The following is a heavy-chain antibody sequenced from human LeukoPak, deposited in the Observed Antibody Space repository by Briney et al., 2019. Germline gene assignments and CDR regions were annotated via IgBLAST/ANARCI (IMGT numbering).Heavy chain of an antibody. CDR3: AYWGLSRDGNDVPGPQIDY. Sequence: GGSLRLSCTGSAFTFSNYAMNWVRQAPGKGLEWVSTISSSGGITYYADSVKGRFTISRDDSKNTVYLQMNSLRAEDTALYYCAYWGLSRDGNDVPGPQIDYWGQGTLVTVSS. CDR2: ISSSGGIT. V-gene: IGHV3-23*01. CDR1: AFTFSNYA. J-gene: IGHJ4*02. D-gene: IGHD1-1*01.